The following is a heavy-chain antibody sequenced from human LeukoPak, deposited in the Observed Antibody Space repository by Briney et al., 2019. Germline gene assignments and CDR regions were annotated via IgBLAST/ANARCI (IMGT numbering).Heavy chain of an antibody. V-gene: IGHV3-7*01. J-gene: IGHJ5*02. D-gene: IGHD3-3*01. CDR1: GFTFSSYW. CDR2: IKQDGSEK. CDR3: AKDPTTTIFGVDTNWYDP. Sequence: GGSLRLSCAASGFTFSSYWMSWVRQAPGKGLEWVSNIKQDGSEKYYVDSVKGRFTISRDNAKNSLYLQMNSLRAEDTAVYYCAKDPTTTIFGVDTNWYDPWGQGTLVTVSS.